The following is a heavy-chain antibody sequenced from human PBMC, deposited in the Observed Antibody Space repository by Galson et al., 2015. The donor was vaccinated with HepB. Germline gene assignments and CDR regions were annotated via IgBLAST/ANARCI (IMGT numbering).Heavy chain of an antibody. V-gene: IGHV3-64D*06. J-gene: IGHJ3*02. Sequence: SLRLSCAASGFTFSSYAMHWVRQAPGKGLEYVSAISSNGGSTYYADSVKGRFTISRDNSKNTLYLQMSSLRAEDTAVYYCVKGRYSRGAFDIWGQGTMVTVSS. CDR3: VKGRYSRGAFDI. CDR2: ISSNGGST. CDR1: GFTFSSYA. D-gene: IGHD6-13*01.